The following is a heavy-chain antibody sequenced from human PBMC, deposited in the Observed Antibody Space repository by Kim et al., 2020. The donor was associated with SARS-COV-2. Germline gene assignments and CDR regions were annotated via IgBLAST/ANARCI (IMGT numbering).Heavy chain of an antibody. CDR2: INSDGSST. V-gene: IGHV3-74*01. Sequence: GGSLRLSCAASGFTFSSYWMHWVRQAPGKGLVWVSRINSDGSSTSYADSVKGRFTISRDNAKNTLYLQMNSLRAEDTAVYYCAREEVATPELWSYYYYYFGMEVWREGPTVTVSS. CDR3: AREEVATPELWSYYYYYFGMEV. D-gene: IGHD5-18*01. CDR1: GFTFSSYW. J-gene: IGHJ6*04.